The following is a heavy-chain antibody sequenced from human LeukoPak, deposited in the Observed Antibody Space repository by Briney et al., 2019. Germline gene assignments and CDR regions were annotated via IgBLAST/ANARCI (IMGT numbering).Heavy chain of an antibody. V-gene: IGHV3-48*04. J-gene: IGHJ4*02. CDR2: ISSSGSTI. CDR1: GFTFSSYS. D-gene: IGHD2-2*01. CDR3: ARAIPAADHFDY. Sequence: SGGSLRLSCAASGFTFSSYSMNWVRQAPGKGLEWVSYISSSGSTIYYADSVKGRFTISRDNAKNSLYLQMNSLRAEDTAVYYCARAIPAADHFDYWGQGTLVTVSS.